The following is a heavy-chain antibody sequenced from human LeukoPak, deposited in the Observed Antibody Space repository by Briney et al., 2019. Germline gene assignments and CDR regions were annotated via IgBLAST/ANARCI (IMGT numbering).Heavy chain of an antibody. D-gene: IGHD3-9*01. CDR3: ARQFDILTGYYVKKNWFDP. J-gene: IGHJ5*02. CDR2: INPNSGGT. CDR1: GYTFTGYY. Sequence: ASVKVSCKASGYTFTGYYMHWVRQAPGQGLEWMGWINPNSGGTNYAQKFQGRVTMTRDTSISTAYMELSSLRSEDTAVYYCARQFDILTGYYVKKNWFDPWGQGTLVTVSS. V-gene: IGHV1-2*02.